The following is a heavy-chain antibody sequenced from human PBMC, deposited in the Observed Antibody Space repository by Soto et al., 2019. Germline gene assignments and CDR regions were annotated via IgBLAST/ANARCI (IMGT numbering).Heavy chain of an antibody. D-gene: IGHD6-13*01. J-gene: IGHJ6*02. Sequence: ASVKVSCKASGYTFTGYYMHWVRQAPGQGLEWMGWINPNSGGTNYAQKFQGRVTMTRDMSISTAYMELSRLRSDDTAVYYCARDESSSGYYYYGMDVWGQGTTVTVSS. CDR3: ARDESSSGYYYYGMDV. CDR2: INPNSGGT. V-gene: IGHV1-2*02. CDR1: GYTFTGYY.